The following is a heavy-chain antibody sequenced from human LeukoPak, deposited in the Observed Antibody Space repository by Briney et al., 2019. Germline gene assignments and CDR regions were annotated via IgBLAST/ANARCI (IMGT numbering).Heavy chain of an antibody. CDR3: ARVLVAYCGGDCYSAVDY. J-gene: IGHJ4*02. D-gene: IGHD2-21*02. V-gene: IGHV3-74*01. CDR2: INSDGSST. Sequence: PGGALRVSCAASGFTISSYWMHWVRQAPGKGLVWVSRINSDGSSTRYADSVKGRFTISRDNAKNTLYLQMNSLTAEDTAVYYCARVLVAYCGGDCYSAVDYWGQGTPVTVSS. CDR1: GFTISSYW.